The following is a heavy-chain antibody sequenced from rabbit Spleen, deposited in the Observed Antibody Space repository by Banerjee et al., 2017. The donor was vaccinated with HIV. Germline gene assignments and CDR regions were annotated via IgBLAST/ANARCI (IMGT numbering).Heavy chain of an antibody. CDR3: ARDRPGGDTFDL. CDR2: IDIDGSGST. Sequence: QELLVESGGDLVKPGASLTLTCKASGFDFSRSDWICWVRQAPGKGLEWIACIDIDGSGSTYYANWARGRFSISKTSSTTVTLQMTSLTAADTAPYFCARDRPGGDTFDLWGPGTLVTVS. V-gene: IGHV1S45*01. J-gene: IGHJ4*01. CDR1: GFDFSRSDW. D-gene: IGHD3-1*01.